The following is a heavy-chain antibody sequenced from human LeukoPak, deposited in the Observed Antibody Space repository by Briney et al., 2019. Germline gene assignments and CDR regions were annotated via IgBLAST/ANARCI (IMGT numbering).Heavy chain of an antibody. J-gene: IGHJ4*02. CDR1: GFTFSSHS. CDR2: IWYDGSNK. CDR3: ARLLGGTNSGLDY. V-gene: IGHV3-33*08. D-gene: IGHD1-26*01. Sequence: GGSLRLSCAASGFTFSSHSMNWVRQAPGKGLEWVAVIWYDGSNKYYADSVKGRLTISRDNSKDTLYLQMNSLRGEDTAVYYCARLLGGTNSGLDYWGQGTLVTVSS.